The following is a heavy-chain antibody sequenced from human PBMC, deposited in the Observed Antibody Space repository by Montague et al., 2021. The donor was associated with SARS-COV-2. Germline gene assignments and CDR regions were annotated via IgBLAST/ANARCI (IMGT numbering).Heavy chain of an antibody. V-gene: IGHV3-23*01. CDR2: ISGFGGGT. J-gene: IGHJ4*02. Sequence: SLRLSCAASGFIFTNYGMNWVRRAPGKGLESVAGISGFGGGTYYSDSVKGRFTISRATSNSTLFLQMDGLRAEDAAIYYCAKSFSGTRNGFDIWGQGTLATVSS. CDR1: GFIFTNYG. D-gene: IGHD1-14*01. CDR3: AKSFSGTRNGFDI.